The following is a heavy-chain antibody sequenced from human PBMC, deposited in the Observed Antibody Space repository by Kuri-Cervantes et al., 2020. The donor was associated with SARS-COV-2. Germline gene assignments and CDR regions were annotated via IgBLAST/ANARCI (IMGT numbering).Heavy chain of an antibody. J-gene: IGHJ4*02. Sequence: SETLSLTCTVSGYSISSGYYWGWIRQPPGKGLEWIGSIYRSGSTYYNPSLKSRVTISVDTSKNQFSLKLSSVTAADTAVYYCARVRAKVGGNVDYWGQGTLVTVSS. D-gene: IGHD4-23*01. CDR3: ARVRAKVGGNVDY. CDR2: IYRSGST. CDR1: GYSISSGYY. V-gene: IGHV4-38-2*02.